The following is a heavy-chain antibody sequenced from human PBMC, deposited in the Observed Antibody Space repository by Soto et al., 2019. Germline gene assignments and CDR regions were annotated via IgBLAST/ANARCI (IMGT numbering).Heavy chain of an antibody. D-gene: IGHD3-10*01. J-gene: IGHJ4*02. CDR2: IYHSGST. V-gene: IGHV4-30-2*01. Sequence: SETLSLTCTVSGGSISSGDYYWSWIRQPPGKGLEWIGYIYHSGSTYYNPSLKSRVTISVDRSKNQFSLKLSSVTAADTAVYYCARTLMVRGVMHFDYWGQGTLVTVSS. CDR1: GGSISSGDYY. CDR3: ARTLMVRGVMHFDY.